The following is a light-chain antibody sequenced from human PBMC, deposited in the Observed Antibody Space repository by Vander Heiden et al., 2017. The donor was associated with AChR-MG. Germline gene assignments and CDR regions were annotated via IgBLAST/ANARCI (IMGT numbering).Light chain of an antibody. CDR3: QVWDSSTGV. Sequence: SYDLPQPLSVSLALGQTARITCGGNNIGSKNVHWYQQKPGQAPVLVIYRDSNRPSGIPERFSGSNSGNTATLTISRAQAGDEADYYCQVWDSSTGVFGTGTKVTVL. CDR1: NIGSKN. CDR2: RDS. J-gene: IGLJ1*01. V-gene: IGLV3-9*01.